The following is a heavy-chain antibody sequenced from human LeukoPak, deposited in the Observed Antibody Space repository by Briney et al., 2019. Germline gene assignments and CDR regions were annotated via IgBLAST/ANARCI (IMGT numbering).Heavy chain of an antibody. CDR2: IYYSGST. Sequence: SETLSLTRTVSGGSISSYYWSWIRQPPGKGLEWIGYIYYSGSTNYNPSLKSRVTISVDTSKNQFSLKLSSVTAADTAVYYCAGTIVVVPAAKWFSHYYYMDVWGKGTTVTVSS. V-gene: IGHV4-59*01. CDR3: AGTIVVVPAAKWFSHYYYMDV. CDR1: GGSISSYY. D-gene: IGHD2-2*01. J-gene: IGHJ6*03.